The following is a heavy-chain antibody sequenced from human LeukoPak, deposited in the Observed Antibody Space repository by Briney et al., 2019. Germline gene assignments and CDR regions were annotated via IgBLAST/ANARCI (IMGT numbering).Heavy chain of an antibody. CDR2: INGRGDNT. V-gene: IGHV3-23*01. CDR3: AKDRVSPGFNWFDP. Sequence: GGSLRLSCAASGFTFSRDWMHWVRQAPGKGLEWVSAINGRGDNTYYADFVKGRFTISRDNSKSTVYLQMNSLRTEDTAVYYCAKDRVSPGFNWFDPWGQGTLVTVSS. J-gene: IGHJ5*02. CDR1: GFTFSRDW. D-gene: IGHD2/OR15-2a*01.